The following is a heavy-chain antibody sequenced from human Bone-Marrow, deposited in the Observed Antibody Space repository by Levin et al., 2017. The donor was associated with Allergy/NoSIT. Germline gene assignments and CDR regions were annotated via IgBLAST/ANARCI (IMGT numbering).Heavy chain of an antibody. CDR1: GGSISRSKW. D-gene: IGHD3-3*01. J-gene: IGHJ3*01. Sequence: SETLSLTCGVSGGSISRSKWWSWVRQPPGKGLEWIGEIHHSGSTNSKPSLESRVTLSLDKSKNQFSLKMTSVTAADTAVYYCAGAGGADDFWSGSRAFDVWGQGIMVTVSA. CDR2: IHHSGST. CDR3: AGAGGADDFWSGSRAFDV. V-gene: IGHV4-4*02.